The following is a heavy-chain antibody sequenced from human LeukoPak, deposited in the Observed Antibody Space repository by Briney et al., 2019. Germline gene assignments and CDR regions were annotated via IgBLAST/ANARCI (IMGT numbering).Heavy chain of an antibody. J-gene: IGHJ4*02. Sequence: ASVKVSCKASGYTFTNYYMHWVRQAPGQGLEWMGWINPNSGDTNHAQKFRGRVTMTSDTSISTAYMELSGLKSDDTAVYYCARVYTSSHLFEYWGQGTLVTVSS. CDR2: INPNSGDT. CDR3: ARVYTSSHLFEY. D-gene: IGHD2-2*02. V-gene: IGHV1-2*02. CDR1: GYTFTNYY.